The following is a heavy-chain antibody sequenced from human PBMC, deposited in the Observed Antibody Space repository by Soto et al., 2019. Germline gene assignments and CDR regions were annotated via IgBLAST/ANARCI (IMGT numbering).Heavy chain of an antibody. J-gene: IGHJ4*01. Sequence: GGSLRLSCAASGFTFSVYGMNWVRQAPGKGLDWVAYISSSSSTIYYADSVKGRFTISRDNAKNSLYLQMNSLRDEDTAVYYCARHWSSFDYWGQGTLVTVSS. D-gene: IGHD2-2*01. V-gene: IGHV3-48*02. CDR3: ARHWSSFDY. CDR2: ISSSSSTI. CDR1: GFTFSVYG.